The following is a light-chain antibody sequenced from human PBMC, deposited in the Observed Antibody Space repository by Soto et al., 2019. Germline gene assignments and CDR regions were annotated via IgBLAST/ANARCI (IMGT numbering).Light chain of an antibody. Sequence: EIVLTQSPGTLSLSPGERATLSCRASQSVSSSYLAWYQQKPGQAPRLLIYGASSRATGIPDRFSGGGPGTDFPLTISRLEPEDLAVYYCQQYGSSLYTFGQGTKLEIK. CDR2: GAS. CDR1: QSVSSSY. V-gene: IGKV3-20*01. J-gene: IGKJ2*01. CDR3: QQYGSSLYT.